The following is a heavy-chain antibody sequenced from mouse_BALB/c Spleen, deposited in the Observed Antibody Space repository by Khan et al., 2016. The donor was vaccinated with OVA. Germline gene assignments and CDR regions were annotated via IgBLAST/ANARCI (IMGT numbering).Heavy chain of an antibody. J-gene: IGHJ4*01. CDR1: GFTFSSYT. V-gene: IGHV5-6-4*01. CDR3: TKGCDKGYYYAMDY. Sequence: EVELVESGGGLVKPGGSLKLSCAASGFTFSSYTISWVRQTPGKRLEWVAIISSGGSYTYYLDSVKGRFTISRDNAKNTLFLQMSSLKSEDTAMYYGTKGCDKGYYYAMDYWGQGTSVTVSS. CDR2: ISSGGSYT.